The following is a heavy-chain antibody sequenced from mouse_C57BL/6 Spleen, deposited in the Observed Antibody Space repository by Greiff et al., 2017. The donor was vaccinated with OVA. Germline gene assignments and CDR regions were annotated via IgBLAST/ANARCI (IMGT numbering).Heavy chain of an antibody. J-gene: IGHJ3*01. CDR3: ARDRTAGTWAY. D-gene: IGHD4-1*01. CDR2: ISDGGSYT. CDR1: GFTFSSYA. Sequence: LVESGGGLVKPGGSLKLSCAASGFTFSSYAMSWVRQTPEKRLEWVATISDGGSYTYYPVNVKGRFTISRDNAKNNLYLQMSHLKSEDTAMYYCARDRTAGTWAYWGQGTLVTVSA. V-gene: IGHV5-4*01.